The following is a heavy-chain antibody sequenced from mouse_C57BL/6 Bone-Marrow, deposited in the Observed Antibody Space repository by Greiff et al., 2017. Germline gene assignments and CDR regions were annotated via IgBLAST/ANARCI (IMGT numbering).Heavy chain of an antibody. V-gene: IGHV1-74*01. CDR3: AKGMESNYLYYYAMDY. CDR2: IHPSDSDT. Sequence: VQLKQPGAELVKPGASVKVSCKASGYTFTSYWMHWVKQRPGQGLEWIGRIHPSDSDTNYNQKFKGKATLTVDKSSSTAYIQLSSLTSEDSAVYYCAKGMESNYLYYYAMDYWGQGTSVTVSS. J-gene: IGHJ4*01. CDR1: GYTFTSYW. D-gene: IGHD2-5*01.